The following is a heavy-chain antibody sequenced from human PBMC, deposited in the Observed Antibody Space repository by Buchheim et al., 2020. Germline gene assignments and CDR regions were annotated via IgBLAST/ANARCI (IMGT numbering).Heavy chain of an antibody. Sequence: QVQLVESGGGVVQPGRSLRLSCAASGFTFSSYGMHWVRQAPGKGLEWVAVISYDGSNKYYEESVKGRFTITRDNSKNTLYLQMHSLRAEDTAVYYCAQDFGRHKNIVVVPAATNRYYYYGMDVWGQGTT. CDR2: ISYDGSNK. J-gene: IGHJ6*02. CDR1: GFTFSSYG. V-gene: IGHV3-30*18. CDR3: AQDFGRHKNIVVVPAATNRYYYYGMDV. D-gene: IGHD2-2*01.